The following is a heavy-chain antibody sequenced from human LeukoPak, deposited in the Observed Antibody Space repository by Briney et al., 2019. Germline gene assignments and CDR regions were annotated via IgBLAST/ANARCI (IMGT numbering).Heavy chain of an antibody. CDR3: AKAKSYSSGSSGY. J-gene: IGHJ4*02. V-gene: IGHV3-30*18. CDR1: GFTFSSYD. Sequence: GGSLRLSCAAFGFTFSSYDMHWVRQAPGKGLEWVAVISYDGSTIYYADSVKGRFTISRDNSKNTLYLQMNSLEAEDTAVYYCAKAKSYSSGSSGYWGQGTPVTVSS. D-gene: IGHD5-18*01. CDR2: ISYDGSTI.